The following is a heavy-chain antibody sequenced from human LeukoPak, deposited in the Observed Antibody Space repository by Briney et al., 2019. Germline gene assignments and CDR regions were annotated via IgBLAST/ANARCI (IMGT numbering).Heavy chain of an antibody. Sequence: SETLSLTCTVSGGSISDYYWSWIRRPPGKGLEWIGNIYYSGSTNYNPSLQSRVTMSVDTSKNQFSLRLSSVTAADTAVYYCARGYSATYGRFDYWGQGTLVTVSS. D-gene: IGHD5-12*01. V-gene: IGHV4-59*01. CDR3: ARGYSATYGRFDY. CDR2: IYYSGST. CDR1: GGSISDYY. J-gene: IGHJ4*02.